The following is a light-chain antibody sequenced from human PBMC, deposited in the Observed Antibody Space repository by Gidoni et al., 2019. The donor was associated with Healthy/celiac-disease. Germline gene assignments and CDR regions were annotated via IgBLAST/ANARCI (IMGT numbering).Light chain of an antibody. Sequence: DIQMTQSPSSLSASVGDRVTITCRASQSMSSYLNWYQQKPGKAPKLLIYAASSLQSGVPSRFSGSGSGTDFTLTISSLQPEDFATYYCQQSYSTPRTFXXXTKLEIK. CDR1: QSMSSY. J-gene: IGKJ2*01. V-gene: IGKV1-39*01. CDR3: QQSYSTPRT. CDR2: AAS.